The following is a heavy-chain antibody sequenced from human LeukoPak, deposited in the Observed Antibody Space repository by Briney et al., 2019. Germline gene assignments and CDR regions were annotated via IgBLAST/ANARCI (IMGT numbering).Heavy chain of an antibody. CDR3: ARDQSDYDILTGLNWFDP. CDR2: ISWNSGSI. Sequence: GGSLRLSCAASGFTFDDYAMHWVRQAPGKGLEWVSGISWNSGSIGYADSVKGRFTISRDNAKNSLYLQMNSLRAEDTAVYHCARDQSDYDILTGLNWFDPWGQGTLVTVSS. J-gene: IGHJ5*02. V-gene: IGHV3-9*01. D-gene: IGHD3-9*01. CDR1: GFTFDDYA.